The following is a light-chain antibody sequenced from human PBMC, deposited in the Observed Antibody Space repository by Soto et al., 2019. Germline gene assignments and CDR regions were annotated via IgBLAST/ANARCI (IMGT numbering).Light chain of an antibody. CDR2: VGTGGIVG. J-gene: IGLJ2*01. CDR1: SGYSNYK. Sequence: QLVLTQPPSASASLGASVTLTCTLSSGYSNYKVDWYQQRPGKGPRFVMRVGTGGIVGSKGDGIPDRFSVLSSGLNRYLTIKNTQEEDESDYHCGADHGNGSNFVVVFGGGTKLTVL. CDR3: GADHGNGSNFVVV. V-gene: IGLV9-49*01.